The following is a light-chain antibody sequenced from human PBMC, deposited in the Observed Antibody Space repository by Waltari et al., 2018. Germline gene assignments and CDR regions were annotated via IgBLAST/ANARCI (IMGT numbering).Light chain of an antibody. Sequence: DIQMTQSPSSVSASVGVRVTITCRASQDVRNWLAWYQQKPGKAPKFLIYAASSFQRGVPSRFSGSGSGTDFTLTISSLQPDDFATYYCQQANTFPYTFGQGTKVEIK. V-gene: IGKV1-12*01. CDR2: AAS. CDR1: QDVRNW. J-gene: IGKJ2*01. CDR3: QQANTFPYT.